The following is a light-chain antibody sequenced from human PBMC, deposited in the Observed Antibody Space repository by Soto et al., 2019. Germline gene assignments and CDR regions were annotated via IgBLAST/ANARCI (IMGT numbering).Light chain of an antibody. Sequence: QSALTQPPSASGSPGQSVTISCIGTRSDVGGYNYVSWYQQHPGKAPKLMIYEVSKRPSGVPDRFSGSKSGNTASLTVSGLQPEDDADYYCSSYAASNNLGVFGGGTKVTVL. CDR1: RSDVGGYNY. J-gene: IGLJ2*01. V-gene: IGLV2-8*01. CDR2: EVS. CDR3: SSYAASNNLGV.